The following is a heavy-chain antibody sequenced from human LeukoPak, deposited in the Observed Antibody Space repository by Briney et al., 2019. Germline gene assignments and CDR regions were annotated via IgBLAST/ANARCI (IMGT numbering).Heavy chain of an antibody. V-gene: IGHV4-59*01. CDR3: ARTTMVRGVGDAFDI. CDR1: GGSISSYY. CDR2: IYYSGST. J-gene: IGHJ3*02. D-gene: IGHD3-10*01. Sequence: PSETLSLTCTVSGGSISSYYWSRIRRPPGRGLEWIGYIYYSGSTNYNPSLKSRVTISVDTSKNQFSLKLSSVTAADTAVYYCARTTMVRGVGDAFDIWGQGTMVTVSS.